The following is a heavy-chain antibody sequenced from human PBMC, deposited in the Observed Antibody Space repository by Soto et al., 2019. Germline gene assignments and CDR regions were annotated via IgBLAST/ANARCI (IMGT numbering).Heavy chain of an antibody. V-gene: IGHV4-59*01. CDR1: GGSISSYY. CDR3: ARGLGYGNWFDP. D-gene: IGHD5-12*01. CDR2: IYYSGST. Sequence: QVQLQESGPGLVKPSETLSLTCTVSGGSISSYYWSWIRQPPGKGLEWIGYIYYSGSTNYNPSLKCRVTISVDTSKNQFALKLSSVTAADTAVYYCARGLGYGNWFDPWGQGTLVTVSS. J-gene: IGHJ5*02.